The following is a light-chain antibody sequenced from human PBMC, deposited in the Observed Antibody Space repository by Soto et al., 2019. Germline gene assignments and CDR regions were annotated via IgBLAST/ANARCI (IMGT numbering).Light chain of an antibody. CDR3: SSYAGNNVV. J-gene: IGLJ2*01. Sequence: QSALTQPPSASGSPGQSVTISCTGTSSDVGGYNYVSWYQQHPGKAPKLMIYEVIKRPSGVPGRFSGSKSGNTASLTVSGLQAEDEAEYYCSSYAGNNVVFGGGTKLTVL. V-gene: IGLV2-8*01. CDR2: EVI. CDR1: SSDVGGYNY.